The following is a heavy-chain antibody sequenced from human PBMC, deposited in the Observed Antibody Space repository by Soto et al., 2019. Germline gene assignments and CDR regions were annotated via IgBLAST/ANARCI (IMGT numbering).Heavy chain of an antibody. CDR2: ISGSGGRT. CDR3: TKTSSGYPYYFDS. CDR1: GFTFSSYA. J-gene: IGHJ4*02. V-gene: IGHV3-23*01. Sequence: PGGSLRLSCAASGFTFSSYAMSWVRQAPGKGLEWVSGISGSGGRTFYADSVKGRFTISRDNFKNTLYLQMNSLRAEDTALYYCTKTSSGYPYYFDSWGQGTLVTVSS. D-gene: IGHD3-22*01.